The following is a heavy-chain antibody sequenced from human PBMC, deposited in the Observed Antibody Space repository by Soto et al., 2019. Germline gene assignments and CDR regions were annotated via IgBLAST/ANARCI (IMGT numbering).Heavy chain of an antibody. CDR3: ARDFTNDLAVAGPYYCYGMDV. CDR1: GYTFTSYY. CDR2: INPSGGST. Sequence: GASVKVSCKASGYTFTSYYMHWVRQAPGQGLEWMGIINPSGGSTSYAQKFQGRVTMTRDTSTSTVYMELSSLRSEDTAVYYCARDFTNDLAVAGPYYCYGMDVWGQGTSVTVSS. J-gene: IGHJ6*02. V-gene: IGHV1-46*01. D-gene: IGHD6-19*01.